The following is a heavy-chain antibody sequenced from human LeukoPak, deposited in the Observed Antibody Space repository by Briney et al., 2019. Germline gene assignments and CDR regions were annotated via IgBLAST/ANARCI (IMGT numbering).Heavy chain of an antibody. CDR2: IYYSGST. V-gene: IGHV4-31*03. Sequence: SETLSLTCTVSGGSISSGGYYWSWIRQHPGKGLEWIGYIYYSGSTYYNPSLKSRVTISVDTSKNQFSLKLSSVTAADTAVYYCAAEGVYAQWHFDYWGQGTLVTVSS. CDR1: GGSISSGGYY. D-gene: IGHD2-8*01. J-gene: IGHJ4*02. CDR3: AAEGVYAQWHFDY.